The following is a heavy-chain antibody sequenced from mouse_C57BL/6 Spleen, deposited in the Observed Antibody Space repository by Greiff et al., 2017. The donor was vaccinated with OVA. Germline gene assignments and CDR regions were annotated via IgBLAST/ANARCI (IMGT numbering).Heavy chain of an antibody. CDR1: GYTFTDYE. D-gene: IGHD2-1*01. V-gene: IGHV1-15*01. Sequence: QVQLQQSGAELVRPGASVTLSCQASGYTFTDYEMHWVKQTPVHGLEWIGAIDPETGGTAYNQKFKGKAILTADKSSSTAYMELRSLTSEDSAVYYCTRKEGNYVGYFDDGGQGTTLTVSS. J-gene: IGHJ2*01. CDR3: TRKEGNYVGYFDD. CDR2: IDPETGGT.